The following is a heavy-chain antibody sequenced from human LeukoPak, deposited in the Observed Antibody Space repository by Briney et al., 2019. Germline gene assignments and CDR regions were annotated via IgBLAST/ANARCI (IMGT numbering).Heavy chain of an antibody. Sequence: ASVKVSCKASGYTFTSYHMHWVRQAPGQGLEWMGWINPNNGDTNYAQKFQGRVTMTRDTSISTAYMELSRLRSDDTAVYYCARGLSGPYYYYYMDVWGKGTSVIVSS. V-gene: IGHV1-2*02. CDR3: ARGLSGPYYYYYMDV. D-gene: IGHD2-15*01. CDR1: GYTFTSYH. J-gene: IGHJ6*03. CDR2: INPNNGDT.